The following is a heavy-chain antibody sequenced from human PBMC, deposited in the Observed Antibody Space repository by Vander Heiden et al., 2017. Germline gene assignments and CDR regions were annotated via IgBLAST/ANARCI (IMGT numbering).Heavy chain of an antibody. CDR2: ISSSGSTI. D-gene: IGHD4-17*01. CDR1: GFTCSDYY. J-gene: IGHJ4*02. CDR3: ARSLTTVTTGGIY. Sequence: QVQLLESGGGLVKPGGSLKLSCGASGFTCSDYYMSWIRQAPGKGLELVSYISSSGSTIYYADSVKGRFTISRDNAKHSLYLQMNSLRAEDTAVYYCARSLTTVTTGGIYWGQGTLVTVSS. V-gene: IGHV3-11*01.